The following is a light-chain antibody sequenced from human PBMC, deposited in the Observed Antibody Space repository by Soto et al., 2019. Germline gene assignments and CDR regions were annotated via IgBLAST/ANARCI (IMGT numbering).Light chain of an antibody. CDR2: AAS. V-gene: IGKV1-27*01. CDR1: QGIRNY. CDR3: HKYNSAPFT. J-gene: IGKJ3*01. Sequence: DIQMTQSPSSLSASVGDRVTITCRASQGIRNYLAWYQQKPGKVPKLLIYAASTLQAGVPSRFSGSGSGTDFTLTISSLQPEDVATYYCHKYNSAPFTFGPGTKVAIK.